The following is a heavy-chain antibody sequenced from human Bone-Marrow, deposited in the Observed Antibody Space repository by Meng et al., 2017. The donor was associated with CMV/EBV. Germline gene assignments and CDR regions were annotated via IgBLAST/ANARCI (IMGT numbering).Heavy chain of an antibody. CDR2: IRYDGSDK. V-gene: IGHV3-30*02. CDR1: GFTFSNYG. J-gene: IGHJ4*02. Sequence: GESLKISCAASGFTFSNYGMHWVRQAPGKGLEWVAFIRYDGSDKYYVDSVKGQFTISRDNSKNILYLQINSPRAEETAVYYCAKDPKASAVVCSSTSCYFDHWGQGTRVTVSS. D-gene: IGHD2-2*01. CDR3: AKDPKASAVVCSSTSCYFDH.